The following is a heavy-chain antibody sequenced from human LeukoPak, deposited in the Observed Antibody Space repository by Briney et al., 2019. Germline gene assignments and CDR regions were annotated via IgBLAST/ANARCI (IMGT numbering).Heavy chain of an antibody. Sequence: SETLSLTCTVSGGSISSSSYYWGWIRQPPGKGLEWIGEINHSGSTNYNPSLKSRVTISVDTSKNQFSLKLSSVTAADTAVYYCARGSVDILTGYYFDYWGQGTLVTVSS. J-gene: IGHJ4*02. D-gene: IGHD3-9*01. V-gene: IGHV4-39*07. CDR2: INHSGST. CDR3: ARGSVDILTGYYFDY. CDR1: GGSISSSSYY.